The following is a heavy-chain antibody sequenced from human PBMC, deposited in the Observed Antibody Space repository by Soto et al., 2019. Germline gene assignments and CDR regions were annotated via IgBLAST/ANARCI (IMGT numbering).Heavy chain of an antibody. D-gene: IGHD1-1*01. CDR2: IYATGTT. J-gene: IGHJ5*02. Sequence: LSLTCTVSGASISGFYWSWIRKSAGKGLEWIGRIYATGTTDYNPSLKSRVMMSVDTSKKQFSLKLRSVTAADTAVYYCVRDGTKTLRDWFDPWGQGXSVTVYS. CDR3: VRDGTKTLRDWFDP. CDR1: GASISGFY. V-gene: IGHV4-4*07.